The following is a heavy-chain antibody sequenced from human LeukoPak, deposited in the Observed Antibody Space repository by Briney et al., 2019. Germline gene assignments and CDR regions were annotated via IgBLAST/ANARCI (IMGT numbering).Heavy chain of an antibody. D-gene: IGHD6-6*01. CDR2: INSDGSST. CDR3: TCIAARRGVDY. V-gene: IGHV3-74*01. J-gene: IGHJ4*02. CDR1: GFTFSSYW. Sequence: GGSLGLSCAASGFTFSSYWMHWVRQAPGKGLVWVSRINSDGSSTSYADSVKGRFTISRDNAKNTLYLQMNSLRAEDTAVYYCTCIAARRGVDYWGQGTLVTVSS.